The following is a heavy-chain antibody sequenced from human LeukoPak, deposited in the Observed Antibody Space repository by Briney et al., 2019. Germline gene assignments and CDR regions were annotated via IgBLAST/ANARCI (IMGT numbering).Heavy chain of an antibody. CDR2: INADGSTR. J-gene: IGHJ3*01. CDR1: GFTFGNSW. D-gene: IGHD2-2*01. V-gene: IGHV3-74*01. Sequence: WGSLRLSCAASGFTFGNSWVHWVRHAPGKVLVWVSLINADGSTRTYADSVKGRFTISRDNAKNTLSLQMNSLTIEDTAVYYCVVVVEPADSDGFDVWGQGTMITVSS. CDR3: VVVVEPADSDGFDV.